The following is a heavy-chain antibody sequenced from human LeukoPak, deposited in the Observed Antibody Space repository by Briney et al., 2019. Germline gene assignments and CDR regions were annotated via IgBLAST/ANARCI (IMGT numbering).Heavy chain of an antibody. CDR3: ARDYYDSSGYYYVDYFDY. CDR1: GYTFTDYG. Sequence: GASVKVFCKASGYTFTDYGFTWVRQAPGQGLEWMGWISAYNGNTNYAQRLQGRVTMTTDTSTSTAYMDLRSLRSDDTAVYYCARDYYDSSGYYYVDYFDYWGQGTLVTVSS. CDR2: ISAYNGNT. J-gene: IGHJ4*02. V-gene: IGHV1-18*01. D-gene: IGHD3-22*01.